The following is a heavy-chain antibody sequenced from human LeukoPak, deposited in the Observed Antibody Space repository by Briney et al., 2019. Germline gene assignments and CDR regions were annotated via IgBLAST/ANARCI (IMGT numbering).Heavy chain of an antibody. D-gene: IGHD1-26*01. J-gene: IGHJ4*02. Sequence: GGSLRLSYAASGFTFDDYAMHWVRQAPGKGLEWVSLISWDGGTTYYADSVKGRFTISRDNSKNSLYLQMNSLRAEDTALYYCAKERNSGSYSYYFDYWGQGTLVTVSS. CDR3: AKERNSGSYSYYFDY. CDR2: ISWDGGTT. V-gene: IGHV3-43D*03. CDR1: GFTFDDYA.